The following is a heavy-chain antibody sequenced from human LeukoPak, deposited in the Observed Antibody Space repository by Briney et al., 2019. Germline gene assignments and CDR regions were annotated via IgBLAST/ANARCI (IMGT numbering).Heavy chain of an antibody. CDR3: ARGRATMVRGVSRPFDY. CDR1: GGSFSGYY. J-gene: IGHJ4*02. D-gene: IGHD3-10*01. Sequence: SETLSLTCAVYGGSFSGYYWSWIRQPPGKGLEWIGEINHSGSTNYNPSLKSRVTISVDTSKNQFSLKLSSVTAADTAVYYCARGRATMVRGVSRPFDYWDQGTLVTVSS. CDR2: INHSGST. V-gene: IGHV4-34*01.